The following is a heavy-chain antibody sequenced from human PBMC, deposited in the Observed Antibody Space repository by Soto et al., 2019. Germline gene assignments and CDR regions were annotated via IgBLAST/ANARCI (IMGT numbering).Heavy chain of an antibody. CDR3: AKVGSSAWYHNSYFDY. D-gene: IGHD6-19*01. Sequence: GGSRRRSWAVSGFTFSSYAMTWVRQAPGKGLEWLSVISSTGSTYSADSVKGRFTTSRDNSKSILYLQMNSLRVEDTAVYYCAKVGSSAWYHNSYFDYWGQGTLVTVSS. CDR2: ISSTGST. V-gene: IGHV3-23*01. J-gene: IGHJ4*02. CDR1: GFTFSSYA.